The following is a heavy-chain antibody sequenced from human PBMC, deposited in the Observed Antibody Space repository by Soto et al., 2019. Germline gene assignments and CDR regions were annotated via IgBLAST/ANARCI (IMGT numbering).Heavy chain of an antibody. D-gene: IGHD3-9*01. CDR1: GYTLTELS. CDR3: ATVSYYDILTGYGY. J-gene: IGHJ4*02. V-gene: IGHV1-24*01. CDR2: FDPEDGET. Sequence: ASVKVSCKVSGYTLTELSMHWVRQAPGKGLEWMGGFDPEDGETIYAQKFEGRVTMTEDTSTDTAYMELSSLRSEDTAVYYCATVSYYDILTGYGYWGQGTLVTVSS.